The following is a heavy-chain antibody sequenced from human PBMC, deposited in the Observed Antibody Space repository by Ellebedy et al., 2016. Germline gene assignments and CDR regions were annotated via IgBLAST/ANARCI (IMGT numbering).Heavy chain of an antibody. CDR2: IYYSGST. D-gene: IGHD4-11*01. CDR3: AREDYNNSGWFDP. CDR1: GGSISSHY. J-gene: IGHJ5*02. V-gene: IGHV4-59*11. Sequence: SETLSLTCTVSGGSISSHYWSWIRQPPGKGLEWIGYIYYSGSTNYNPSLKSRVTISVDTSKNQFSLKLSSVTAADTAVYYCAREDYNNSGWFDPWGQGTLVTVSS.